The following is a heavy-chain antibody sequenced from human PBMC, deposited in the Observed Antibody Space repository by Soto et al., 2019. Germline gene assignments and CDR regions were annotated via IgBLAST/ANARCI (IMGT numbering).Heavy chain of an antibody. J-gene: IGHJ4*02. D-gene: IGHD3-10*01. V-gene: IGHV4-38-2*02. CDR3: ARAVWFGELFYFFDY. CDR2: IFHTGTT. Sequence: SETLSLTCTVSGEYISSGYHWAWIRQPPGKGLEWIASIFHTGTTYYNPSFKSRVTISVDTSKNQFSLKLSSVTAADTAVYYCARAVWFGELFYFFDYWGQGTLVTVSS. CDR1: GEYISSGYH.